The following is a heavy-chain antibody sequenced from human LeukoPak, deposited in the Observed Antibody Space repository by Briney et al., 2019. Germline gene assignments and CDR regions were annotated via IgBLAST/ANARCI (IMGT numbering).Heavy chain of an antibody. D-gene: IGHD3-10*01. V-gene: IGHV3-30*04. CDR1: GFTFSSYA. CDR2: TSYDGSNK. J-gene: IGHJ4*02. Sequence: GGSLRLSCAASGFTFSSYAMHWVRQAPGKGLEWVAVTSYDGSNKYYADSVKGRFTISRDNSKNTLYLQMNSLRAEDTAVYYCARSPVHFGVNFDYWGQGTLVTVSS. CDR3: ARSPVHFGVNFDY.